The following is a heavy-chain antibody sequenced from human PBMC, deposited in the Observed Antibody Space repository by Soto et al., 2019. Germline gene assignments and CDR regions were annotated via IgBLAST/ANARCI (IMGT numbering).Heavy chain of an antibody. J-gene: IGHJ6*02. V-gene: IGHV4-39*01. CDR3: ASVPYYDFWSGSRSPSYYYYGIDV. CDR1: GGSVSSRTYY. CDR2: IDYSGST. D-gene: IGHD3-3*01. Sequence: SETLSLTCTVSGGSVSSRTYYWAWIRQSPGKGLEWIGNIDYSGSTYDNPSLKSRVIMSVDTSRNQFSLKLSSVTAADTAVYYCASVPYYDFWSGSRSPSYYYYGIDVWGQGTTVTVSS.